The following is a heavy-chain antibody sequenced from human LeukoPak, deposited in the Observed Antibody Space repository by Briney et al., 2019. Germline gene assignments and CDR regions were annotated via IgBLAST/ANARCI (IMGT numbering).Heavy chain of an antibody. V-gene: IGHV1-69*13. D-gene: IGHD2-15*01. CDR1: GGTFSSYA. J-gene: IGHJ6*02. CDR3: ARGVVVVAATRLYGMDV. Sequence: ASVKVSCKASGGTFSSYAISWVRQAPGQGLEWMGGIIPIFGTANYAQKFQGRVTITADESTSTAYMELSSLRSEDTAVYYCARGVVVVAATRLYGMDVWGQGTTATVSS. CDR2: IIPIFGTA.